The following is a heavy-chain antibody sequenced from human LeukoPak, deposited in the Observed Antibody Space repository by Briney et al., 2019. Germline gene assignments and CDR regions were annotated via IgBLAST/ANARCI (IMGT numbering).Heavy chain of an antibody. D-gene: IGHD6-13*01. CDR3: ARITRSSWTNPQGPFDY. CDR2: INHSGST. V-gene: IGHV4-34*01. J-gene: IGHJ4*02. CDR1: GGSFSGYY. Sequence: SETLSLTCAVYGGSFSGYYWSWIRQPPGKGLEWIGEINHSGSTNYNPSLKSRVTISVDTSKNQFSLKLGSVTAADTAVYYCARITRSSWTNPQGPFDYWGQGTLVTVSS.